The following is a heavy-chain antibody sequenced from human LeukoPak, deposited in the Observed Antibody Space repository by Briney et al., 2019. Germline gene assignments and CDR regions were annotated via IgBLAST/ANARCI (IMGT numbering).Heavy chain of an antibody. Sequence: GGSLRLSCTASGFIFDTHTLTWVRQAPGKGLEWVASISGSGDSTNYGDSVKGRFTISRDNFERTVHLEMSNLRADDTAMYYCVRRAAVRGMDFWGLGTTVIVSS. CDR2: ISGSGDST. V-gene: IGHV3-23*01. CDR3: VRRAAVRGMDF. CDR1: GFIFDTHT. J-gene: IGHJ6*02. D-gene: IGHD1-14*01.